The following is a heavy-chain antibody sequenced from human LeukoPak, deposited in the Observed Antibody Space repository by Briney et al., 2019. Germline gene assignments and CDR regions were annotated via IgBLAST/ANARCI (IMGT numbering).Heavy chain of an antibody. D-gene: IGHD3-22*01. V-gene: IGHV6-1*01. CDR3: ASNDYDSSGYYYTDY. CDR1: GDSVSSNSAA. J-gene: IGHJ4*02. CDR2: TYYRSKWFN. Sequence: SQTLSLTFAISGDSVSSNSAAWNWIRQSPSRGLEWLGRTYYRSKWFNDYAVSVKGRITINPDTSKNQFSLQLNSVTPEDTAVYYCASNDYDSSGYYYTDYWGQGTLVTVSS.